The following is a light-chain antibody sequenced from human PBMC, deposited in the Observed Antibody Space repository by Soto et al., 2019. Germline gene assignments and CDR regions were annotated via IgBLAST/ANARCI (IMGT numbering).Light chain of an antibody. CDR1: QSLLSSSDNKNY. J-gene: IGKJ4*01. V-gene: IGKV4-1*01. CDR3: HQYYYDPLT. Sequence: DIVMTQSPDSLAVSLGERAAINRKSSQSLLSSSDNKNYLGWYQQKPGQPPKLLIYWASSRESGVPDRFSGSGSGTDFTLTISGLPTEDVPVYYCHQYYYDPLTLGGGTKGDIK. CDR2: WAS.